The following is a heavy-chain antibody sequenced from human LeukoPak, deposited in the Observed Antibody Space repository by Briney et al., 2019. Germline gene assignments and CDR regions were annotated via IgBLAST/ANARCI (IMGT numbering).Heavy chain of an antibody. V-gene: IGHV4-59*01. CDR1: GGSMSSYY. CDR2: IYYCGST. J-gene: IGHJ5*02. Sequence: SETLSLTCTVSGGSMSSYYWNWVRQPPGKGLEWIGNIYYCGSTDYNPSLKSRVTISLDTSKFQFSLRLNSVTAADTAVYCCARADPNASGYFYRFNWFDPWGQGTLVTVSS. D-gene: IGHD3-10*01. CDR3: ARADPNASGYFYRFNWFDP.